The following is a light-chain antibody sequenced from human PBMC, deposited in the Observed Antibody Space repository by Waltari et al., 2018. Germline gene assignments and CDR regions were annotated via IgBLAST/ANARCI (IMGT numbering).Light chain of an antibody. CDR1: QNVGTW. J-gene: IGKJ2*01. CDR2: MAS. V-gene: IGKV1-5*03. Sequence: IQMTQSPSTLSASVGDRVTISGRASQNVGTWLAWYQQKAGKAPKLMIYMASSLDSGVPSRFSGSGSGTEFTLTISSLQPDDFATYYCQQYSSFSTFGQGTKV. CDR3: QQYSSFST.